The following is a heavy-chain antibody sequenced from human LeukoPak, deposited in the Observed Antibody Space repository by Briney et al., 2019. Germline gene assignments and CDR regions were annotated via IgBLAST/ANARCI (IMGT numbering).Heavy chain of an antibody. J-gene: IGHJ4*02. CDR1: GFTFSSYS. CDR3: ARAFFSGYYDY. D-gene: IGHD3-22*01. Sequence: PGGSLRLSCAASGFTFSSYSMNWVRQAPGKGLEWVSYISSSSSTIYYADSVKGRFTISRDNAKNSLYLQMNSLRAEDTAVYYCARAFFSGYYDYWGQGTLVTVSS. CDR2: ISSSSSTI. V-gene: IGHV3-48*01.